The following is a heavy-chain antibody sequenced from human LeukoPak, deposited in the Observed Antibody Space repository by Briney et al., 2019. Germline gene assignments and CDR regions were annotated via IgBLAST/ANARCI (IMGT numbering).Heavy chain of an antibody. J-gene: IGHJ4*02. D-gene: IGHD6-13*01. V-gene: IGHV1-46*01. Sequence: ASVKVSCKASGYTFTSYYMHWVRQAPGQGLEWMGIINPSGGSTSYAQKFQGRVTMTRDMSTSTVYMELSSLRSEDTAVYYCARGYRSSWYVQTPPGYWGQGTLVTVSS. CDR3: ARGYRSSWYVQTPPGY. CDR1: GYTFTSYY. CDR2: INPSGGST.